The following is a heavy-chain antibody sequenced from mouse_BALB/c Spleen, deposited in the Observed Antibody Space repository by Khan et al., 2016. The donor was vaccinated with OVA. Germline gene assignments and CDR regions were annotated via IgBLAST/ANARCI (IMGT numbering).Heavy chain of an antibody. CDR1: GFSLSTYG. J-gene: IGHJ3*01. CDR3: GRDSYRYDFNC. CDR2: IWSDGRT. D-gene: IGHD2-12*01. V-gene: IGHV2-2*01. Sequence: QVQLKQSGPGLVQPAQSLSITCTVSGFSLSTYGIHWVRQSPGKGLEWLGLIWSDGRTDYNVPFIPRLSTTKDSTTNQVFFKRNSLQPADTAIYYCGRDSYRYDFNCWGQGTLVTVSA.